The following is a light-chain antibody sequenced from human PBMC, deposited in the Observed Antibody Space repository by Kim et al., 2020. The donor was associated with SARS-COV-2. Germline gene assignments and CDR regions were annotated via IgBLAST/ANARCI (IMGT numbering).Light chain of an antibody. CDR3: SSYTTSSTVYV. J-gene: IGLJ1*01. CDR2: DVS. Sequence: QSITISCTGTRSDVGGYNYVSWYQQYPGKAPKLIIYDVSYRPSGVSTRFSGSKSGNTASLTISGLQAEDEADYFCSSYTTSSTVYVFGPGTKVTVL. CDR1: RSDVGGYNY. V-gene: IGLV2-14*03.